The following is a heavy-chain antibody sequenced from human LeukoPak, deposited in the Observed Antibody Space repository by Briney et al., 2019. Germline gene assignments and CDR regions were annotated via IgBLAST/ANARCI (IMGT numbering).Heavy chain of an antibody. D-gene: IGHD4-23*01. J-gene: IGHJ4*02. Sequence: ASVKVSCKASGYTFIDYYMHWVRQAPGQGLEWMGWISAYNGNTNYAQKLQGRVTMTTDTSTSTAYMELRSLRSDDTAVYYCARGGGNPRNFDYWGQGTLVTVSS. CDR1: GYTFIDYY. CDR2: ISAYNGNT. CDR3: ARGGGNPRNFDY. V-gene: IGHV1-18*04.